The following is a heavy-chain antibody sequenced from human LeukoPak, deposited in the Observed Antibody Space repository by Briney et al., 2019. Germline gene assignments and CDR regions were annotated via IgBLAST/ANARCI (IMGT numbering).Heavy chain of an antibody. D-gene: IGHD2-2*01. CDR2: INHSGST. CDR1: GGSFSGYY. V-gene: IGHV4-34*01. CDR3: ARGRNVVPAAGACMDV. J-gene: IGHJ6*02. Sequence: SETLSLTCAVYGGSFSGYYWSWIRQPPGKGLEWIGEINHSGSTNYNPSLKSRVTISVDTSKNQFSLKLSSVTAADTAVYYCARGRNVVPAAGACMDVWGQGTTVTVSS.